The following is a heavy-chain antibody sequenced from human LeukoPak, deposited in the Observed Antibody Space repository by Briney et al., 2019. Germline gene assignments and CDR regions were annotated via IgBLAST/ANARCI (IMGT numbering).Heavy chain of an antibody. CDR2: INHSGST. Sequence: SETLSLTCAVYGGSFSGYYWSWIRQPPGKGLEWIGEINHSGSTNYNPSLKSRVTISVDTSKNQFSLKLSSVTAADTAVYYCARDADCGDYSDYWGQGTLVTVSS. V-gene: IGHV4-34*01. CDR3: ARDADCGDYSDY. J-gene: IGHJ4*02. D-gene: IGHD4-17*01. CDR1: GGSFSGYY.